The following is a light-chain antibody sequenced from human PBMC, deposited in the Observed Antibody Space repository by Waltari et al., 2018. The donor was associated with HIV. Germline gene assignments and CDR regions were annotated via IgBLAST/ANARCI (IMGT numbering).Light chain of an antibody. CDR1: SDITVGSST. V-gene: IGLV5-45*02. CDR2: FYSDSDK. CDR3: MTWHNSAWV. J-gene: IGLJ3*02. Sequence: QAVLTQPSSLSASPGASASLTCTLRSDITVGSSTIHWYQQKPGSPPQYLLRFYSDSDKHQGSGVPSRFSGSTDASANAGILLISGLQSEDEADYYCMTWHNSAWVFGGGTKLTVL.